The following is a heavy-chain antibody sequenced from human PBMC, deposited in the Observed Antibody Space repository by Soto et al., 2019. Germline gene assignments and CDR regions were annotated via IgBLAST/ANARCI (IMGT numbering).Heavy chain of an antibody. CDR1: GFTFRSFT. D-gene: IGHD6-13*01. CDR3: TRDASRDSSARGWFEP. Sequence: PGGSLRLSCAASGFTFRSFTMNWFRQAPWKGLEWVSTISSNSAYIYYTDALRGRFTISRDNAKNSLHLKMNSLRAEDTAVYYCTRDASRDSSARGWFEPWGPGTMVTVSS. CDR2: ISSNSAYI. J-gene: IGHJ5*02. V-gene: IGHV3-21*01.